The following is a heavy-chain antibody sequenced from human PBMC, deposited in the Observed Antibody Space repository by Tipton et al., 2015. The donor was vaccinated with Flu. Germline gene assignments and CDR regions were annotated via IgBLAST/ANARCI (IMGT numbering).Heavy chain of an antibody. V-gene: IGHV4-38-2*02. CDR2: IFRSGSA. CDR3: ARDRWEYARGFDS. J-gene: IGHJ4*02. CDR1: GDSISSPYL. D-gene: IGHD2-2*01. Sequence: TLSFTCAVSGDSISSPYLWGWIRQPPGKGLEWIGNIFRSGSAYYNPSLKSRLTLSVDTSKNQFSLKLTAVTAADTAVYYCARDRWEYARGFDSWGQGTLVTVSP.